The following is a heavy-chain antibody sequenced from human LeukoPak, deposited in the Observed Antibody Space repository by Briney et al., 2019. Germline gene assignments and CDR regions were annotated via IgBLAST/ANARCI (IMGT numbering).Heavy chain of an antibody. CDR3: ARQSGSGYYYFDQ. CDR2: IHYSGSSY. V-gene: IGHV4-39*01. D-gene: IGHD3-22*01. Sequence: SEPLSLTCTVSGGSITSGTYSWAWIRQPPGKGLELIATIHYSGSSYYYNPSLESRVTISLDPPSNQFSLKLSSVTAADTAFYYCARQSGSGYYYFDQWGQGTRVTVSS. CDR1: GGSITSGTYS. J-gene: IGHJ4*02.